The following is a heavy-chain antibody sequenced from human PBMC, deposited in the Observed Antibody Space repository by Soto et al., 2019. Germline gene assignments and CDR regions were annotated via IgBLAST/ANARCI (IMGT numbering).Heavy chain of an antibody. Sequence: SETLSLTCSVSGGSISSSSYYWGWIRQPPGKGLEWIGSIYYSGSTYYNPSLKSRVTISVDTSKNQFSLKLSSVTAADTAVYYCESFSGTAMVEHYFEYWGQGTLVTVSS. CDR3: ESFSGTAMVEHYFEY. J-gene: IGHJ4*02. CDR2: IYYSGST. D-gene: IGHD5-18*01. CDR1: GGSISSSSYY. V-gene: IGHV4-39*01.